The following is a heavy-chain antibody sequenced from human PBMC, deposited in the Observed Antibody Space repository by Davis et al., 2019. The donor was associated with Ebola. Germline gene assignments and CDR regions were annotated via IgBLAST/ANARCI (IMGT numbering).Heavy chain of an antibody. J-gene: IGHJ6*02. CDR2: ISYDGSNK. CDR3: AKDQLPFDYYYGMDV. D-gene: IGHD1-7*01. V-gene: IGHV3-30*18. Sequence: GESLKISCAASGFTFSSYGMHWVRQAPGKGLEWVAVISYDGSNKYYADSVKGRFTISRDNSKNTLYLQMNSLRAEDTAVYYCAKDQLPFDYYYGMDVWGQGTTVTVSS. CDR1: GFTFSSYG.